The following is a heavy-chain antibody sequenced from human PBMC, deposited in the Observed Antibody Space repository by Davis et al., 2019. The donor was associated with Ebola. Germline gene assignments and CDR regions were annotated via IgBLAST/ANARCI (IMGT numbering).Heavy chain of an antibody. J-gene: IGHJ4*02. D-gene: IGHD2-2*01. V-gene: IGHV3-7*03. Sequence: GESLKISCAASGLTFESYWMTWVRQSPGKGLEWVANIKPDGSVKGYVDSLRGRFTISRDNAKNSLFLQMNSLRAEDTAVYYCAKTKAPMANRVPPAGLDSWGQGTLVTVAS. CDR2: IKPDGSVK. CDR3: AKTKAPMANRVPPAGLDS. CDR1: GLTFESYW.